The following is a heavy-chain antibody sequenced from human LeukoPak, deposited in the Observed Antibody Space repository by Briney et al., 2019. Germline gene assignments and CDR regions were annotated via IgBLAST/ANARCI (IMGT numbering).Heavy chain of an antibody. J-gene: IGHJ4*02. D-gene: IGHD4/OR15-4a*01. Sequence: PSETLSLTCAVYGGSFRGYYWSWIRQPPGKGLEWIGEINHSGSTNYNPSLKSRVTISVDTSKNQFSLKLSSVTAADTAVYYCARAPDYGPPNFDYWGQGALVTVSS. CDR1: GGSFRGYY. CDR3: ARAPDYGPPNFDY. CDR2: INHSGST. V-gene: IGHV4-34*01.